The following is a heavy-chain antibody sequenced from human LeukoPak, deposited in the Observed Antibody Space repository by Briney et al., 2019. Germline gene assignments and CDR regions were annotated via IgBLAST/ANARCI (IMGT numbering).Heavy chain of an antibody. CDR1: GGSISRTSYY. CDR2: VFDSGST. CDR3: ARVSLLDDGGLGDY. Sequence: SETLSLTCTVSGGSISRTSYYWDWIRQPPGKGLEWIGNVFDSGSTHYNPSLKSRVTISVDTSKNQFSLRLSSVTAADTAVYYCARVSLLDDGGLGDYWGQGTLVTVSS. D-gene: IGHD4-23*01. J-gene: IGHJ4*02. V-gene: IGHV4-39*01.